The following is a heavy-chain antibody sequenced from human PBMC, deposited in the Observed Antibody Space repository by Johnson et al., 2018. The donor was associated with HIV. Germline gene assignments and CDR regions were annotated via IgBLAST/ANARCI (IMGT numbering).Heavy chain of an antibody. CDR1: GFTVSSNY. D-gene: IGHD6-13*01. CDR2: IYSGGST. Sequence: EVQLVESGGGLVQPGGSLRLSCAASGFTVSSNYMSWVRQAPGTGLESVSVIYSGGSTYYADSVKRGLPISTDNSKNTLYLQMNRLRAEDTAVYYCASPPPAAVLGGDAFDIWGQGTMVTVSS. CDR3: ASPPPAAVLGGDAFDI. V-gene: IGHV3-66*02. J-gene: IGHJ3*02.